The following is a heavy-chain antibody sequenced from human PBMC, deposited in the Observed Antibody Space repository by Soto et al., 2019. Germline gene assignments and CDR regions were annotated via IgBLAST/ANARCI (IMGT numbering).Heavy chain of an antibody. CDR3: ARGMATTNYFDY. D-gene: IGHD5-12*01. CDR2: IYYSGST. Sequence: SETLSLTCTVSGGSISSYYWSWIRQPPGKGLEWIGYIYYSGSTNYNPSLTSRVTISVDTSKNQFSLKLSSVTAADTAVYYCARGMATTNYFDYWGQGTLVTVSS. CDR1: GGSISSYY. J-gene: IGHJ4*02. V-gene: IGHV4-59*01.